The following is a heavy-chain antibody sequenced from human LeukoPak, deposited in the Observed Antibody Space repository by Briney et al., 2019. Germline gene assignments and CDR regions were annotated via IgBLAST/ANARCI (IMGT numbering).Heavy chain of an antibody. Sequence: GGSPRLSCAASGFTFSSYSMNWVRQAPGKGLEWVSSISSSSSYIYYADSVKGRFTISRDNAKNSLYLQMNSLRAEDTAVYYCARVGSGSTSDFDYWGQGTLVTVSS. V-gene: IGHV3-21*01. CDR2: ISSSSSYI. CDR1: GFTFSSYS. D-gene: IGHD3-10*01. CDR3: ARVGSGSTSDFDY. J-gene: IGHJ4*02.